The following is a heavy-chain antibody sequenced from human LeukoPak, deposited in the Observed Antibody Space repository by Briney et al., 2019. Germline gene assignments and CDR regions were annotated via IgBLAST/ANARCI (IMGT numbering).Heavy chain of an antibody. Sequence: ASVKVSCKASGGTFSSYAISWVRQATGQGLEWMGWMNPNSGNTGYAQKFQGRVTMTRNTSISTAYMELSSLRSEDTAVYYCARGIGLIGSYYHYWGQGTLVTVSS. D-gene: IGHD1-26*01. J-gene: IGHJ4*02. CDR2: MNPNSGNT. CDR3: ARGIGLIGSYYHY. CDR1: GGTFSSYA. V-gene: IGHV1-8*02.